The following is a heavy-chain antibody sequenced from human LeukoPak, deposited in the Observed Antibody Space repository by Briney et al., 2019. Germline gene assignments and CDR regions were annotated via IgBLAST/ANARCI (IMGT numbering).Heavy chain of an antibody. CDR2: IYYSGSA. Sequence: GSLRLSCAASEFTFSSYWMSWIRQPPGKGLEWIGYIYYSGSANYNPSLKSRVTISVDTSKNQFSLKLSSVTAADTAIYYCARENPSGYYNRPIDYWGQGTLVTVSS. CDR1: EFTFSSYW. J-gene: IGHJ4*02. CDR3: ARENPSGYYNRPIDY. D-gene: IGHD3-22*01. V-gene: IGHV4-59*01.